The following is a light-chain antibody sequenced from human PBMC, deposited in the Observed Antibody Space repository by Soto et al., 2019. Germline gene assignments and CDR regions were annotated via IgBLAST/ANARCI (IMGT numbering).Light chain of an antibody. CDR3: CSYAGSSTSVV. CDR1: SSDVGSYTL. CDR2: EGS. V-gene: IGLV2-23*01. Sequence: QSALTQPASVSGSPGQSITISCTGTSSDVGSYTLFSWYQQHPGKAPKLMIYEGSKRPSGVSNRFSGSKSGNMASLTISGLQAEDEADYYCCSYAGSSTSVVFGGGTKLTVL. J-gene: IGLJ2*01.